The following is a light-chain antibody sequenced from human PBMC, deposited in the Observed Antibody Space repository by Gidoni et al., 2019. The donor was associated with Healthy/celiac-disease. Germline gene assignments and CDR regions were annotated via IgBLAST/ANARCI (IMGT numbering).Light chain of an antibody. CDR2: DAS. Sequence: EIVLTQSPATLSLSPWERATLSCRASQSVSSYLAWYQQKPGQAPRLLIYDASNRATGIPARFSGSGSWTDFTLTISSLEPEDFAVYYCQQRSNRLTFGGGTKVEIK. CDR3: QQRSNRLT. J-gene: IGKJ4*01. V-gene: IGKV3-11*01. CDR1: QSVSSY.